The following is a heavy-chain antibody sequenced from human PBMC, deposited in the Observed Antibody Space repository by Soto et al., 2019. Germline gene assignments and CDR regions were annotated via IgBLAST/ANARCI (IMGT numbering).Heavy chain of an antibody. CDR2: ISGSGGSR. V-gene: IGHV3-23*01. Sequence: GGSLRLSCAASGFTFSNYAMSWVRQAPGKGLEWVSSISGSGGSRYYADSVQGRFTISRDSSKNTLYLQMSSLRAEDTAIYYCAISVAYCGGDCFYLYFGMDVWGQGTTVTVSS. D-gene: IGHD2-21*02. J-gene: IGHJ6*02. CDR3: AISVAYCGGDCFYLYFGMDV. CDR1: GFTFSNYA.